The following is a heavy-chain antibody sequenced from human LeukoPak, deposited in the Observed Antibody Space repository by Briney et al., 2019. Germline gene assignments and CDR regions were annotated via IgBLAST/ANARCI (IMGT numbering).Heavy chain of an antibody. D-gene: IGHD2-15*01. Sequence: GESLKISCQGSGYSFRNDWIGWVRQMPGKGLEWMGIIYPGDSDTRYSPSFQGQVTISADKSISTAYLQWSSLKASDTAMYYCARLDCSGGSCYSGVYDYWGQGTLVTVSS. CDR1: GYSFRNDW. V-gene: IGHV5-51*01. CDR3: ARLDCSGGSCYSGVYDY. CDR2: IYPGDSDT. J-gene: IGHJ4*02.